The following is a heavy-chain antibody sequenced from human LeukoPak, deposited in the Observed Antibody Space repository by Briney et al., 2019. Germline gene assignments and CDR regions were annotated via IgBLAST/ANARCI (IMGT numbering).Heavy chain of an antibody. CDR2: FDPEDGET. CDR1: GYTLTEFS. CDR3: ATVGRYCSSTSCWGIDY. J-gene: IGHJ4*02. Sequence: GASVKVSCKVSGYTLTEFSMHWVRQAPGKGLEWMGGFDPEDGETIYAQKFQGRVTMTEDTSTDTAYMELSSLRSEDTAVYYCATVGRYCSSTSCWGIDYWGQGTLVTVSS. V-gene: IGHV1-24*01. D-gene: IGHD2-2*01.